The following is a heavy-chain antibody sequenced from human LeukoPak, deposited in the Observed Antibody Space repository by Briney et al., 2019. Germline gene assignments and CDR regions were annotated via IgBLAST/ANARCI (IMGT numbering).Heavy chain of an antibody. CDR2: ISGSGGST. CDR1: GFTFSSYA. CDR3: AKVRGGHDYSNYVPYFGY. J-gene: IGHJ4*02. D-gene: IGHD4-11*01. V-gene: IGHV3-23*01. Sequence: GGSLRLSCAASGFTFSSYAMSWVRQAPGKGLEWVSAISGSGGSTYYADSVKGRFTISRDNSKNTLYLQMNSLRAEDTAVYYCAKVRGGHDYSNYVPYFGYWGQGTLVTVSS.